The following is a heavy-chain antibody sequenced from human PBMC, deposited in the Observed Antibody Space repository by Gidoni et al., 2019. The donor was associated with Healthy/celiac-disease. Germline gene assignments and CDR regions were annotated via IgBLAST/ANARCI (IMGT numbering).Heavy chain of an antibody. CDR1: GFTLSSYW. J-gene: IGHJ6*02. Sequence: EVQLVESGGGLVQPGGSLRLSCAAFGFTLSSYWMSWVRQAPGKGLEWVANIKQDGSEKYYVDSVKGRFIISRDNAKNSLYLQMNSLRAEDTAVYYCAREARLGRVQDYYYGMDVWGQGTTVTVSS. V-gene: IGHV3-7*01. D-gene: IGHD1-26*01. CDR3: AREARLGRVQDYYYGMDV. CDR2: IKQDGSEK.